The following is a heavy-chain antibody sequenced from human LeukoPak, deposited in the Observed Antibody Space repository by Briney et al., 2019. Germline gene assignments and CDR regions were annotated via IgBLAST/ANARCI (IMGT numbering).Heavy chain of an antibody. D-gene: IGHD3-3*01. Sequence: ASLRVSCKASGYTFSSYYIYWVRQAPGQGLEWVGGINPSGGSTTYAQRFQGRVTMTRDTSTSTVYMELSSLRSEDTAVYYCARDGARSDFDYWGQGTLVTVPP. J-gene: IGHJ4*02. CDR1: GYTFSSYY. CDR3: ARDGARSDFDY. CDR2: INPSGGST. V-gene: IGHV1-46*01.